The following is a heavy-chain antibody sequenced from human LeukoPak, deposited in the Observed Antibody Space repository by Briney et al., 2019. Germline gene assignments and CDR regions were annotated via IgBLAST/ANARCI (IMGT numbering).Heavy chain of an antibody. Sequence: ASVKVSCKASGYTFTGYYMHWVRQAPGQGLEWMGLINPNSGGTNYAQKFQGSVTMTRDTSISTDYMELSRLRSDDTAVYYCARNLGVIAARPGLGVGYWGQGTLVTVSS. V-gene: IGHV1-2*02. CDR2: INPNSGGT. CDR3: ARNLGVIAARPGLGVGY. J-gene: IGHJ4*02. D-gene: IGHD6-6*01. CDR1: GYTFTGYY.